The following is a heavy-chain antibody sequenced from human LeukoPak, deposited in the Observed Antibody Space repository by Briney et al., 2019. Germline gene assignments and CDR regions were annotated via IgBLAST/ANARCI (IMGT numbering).Heavy chain of an antibody. CDR3: ARDKGMWELLNAFDI. CDR1: GFTFSSYA. D-gene: IGHD1-26*01. V-gene: IGHV3-30-3*01. CDR2: ISYDGSNK. Sequence: GRSLRLSCAASGFTFSSYAMHWVRQAPGKGLEWVAVISYDGSNKYYADSVKGRFTISRDNSKNTLYLQMNSLRAEDTAVYYCARDKGMWELLNAFDIWGQGTMVTVSS. J-gene: IGHJ3*02.